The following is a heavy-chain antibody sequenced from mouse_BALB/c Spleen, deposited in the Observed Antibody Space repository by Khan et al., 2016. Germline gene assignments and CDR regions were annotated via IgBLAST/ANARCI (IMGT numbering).Heavy chain of an antibody. CDR3: ARNWDVGFDY. J-gene: IGHJ2*01. D-gene: IGHD4-1*01. CDR2: INPDSSTI. Sequence: EVKLLESGGGLVQPGGSLKLSCAASGFDFSRYWMSWVRQAPGKGLEWIGEINPDSSTINYTPSLKDKFIISRDNAKNTRYLQMSKVRAEDTALYYCARNWDVGFDYWGQGTTLTVSS. CDR1: GFDFSRYW. V-gene: IGHV4-1*02.